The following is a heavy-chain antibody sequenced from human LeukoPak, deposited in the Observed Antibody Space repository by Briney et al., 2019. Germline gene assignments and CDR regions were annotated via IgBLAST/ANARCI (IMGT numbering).Heavy chain of an antibody. V-gene: IGHV1-3*04. J-gene: IGHJ4*02. Sequence: ASVKVSCKASGYTFTGYALHWVRQAPGQGLEWMGWINTGSGNTKYSQRFQDRVTITMDTSASTVYMEMNDLGSEDTAVYYCARGPAGRVYYYDYWGQGALVTVSS. CDR3: ARGPAGRVYYYDY. CDR2: INTGSGNT. CDR1: GYTFTGYA. D-gene: IGHD6-13*01.